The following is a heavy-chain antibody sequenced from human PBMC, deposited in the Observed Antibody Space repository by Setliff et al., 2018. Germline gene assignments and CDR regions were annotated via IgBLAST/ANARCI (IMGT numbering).Heavy chain of an antibody. CDR1: GGSISSSSYY. CDR3: ARQTGEQLVDY. CDR2: IYYSGST. J-gene: IGHJ4*02. V-gene: IGHV4-39*01. D-gene: IGHD6-6*01. Sequence: PSETLSLTCTVSGGSISSSSYYWGWIRQPPGKGLEWIGSIYYSGSTYYNPSLKSRVTMSVDTSKNQFSLKLSSVTAADTAVYYCARQTGEQLVDYWGQGTLVTVSS.